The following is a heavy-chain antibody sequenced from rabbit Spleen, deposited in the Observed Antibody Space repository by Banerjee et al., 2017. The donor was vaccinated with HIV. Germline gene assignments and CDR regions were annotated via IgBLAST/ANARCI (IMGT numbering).Heavy chain of an antibody. CDR1: GFSFSSSDY. V-gene: IGHV1S40*01. CDR3: ARDTGTSFSTYGMDL. J-gene: IGHJ6*01. D-gene: IGHD7-1*01. Sequence: QSLEESGGDLVKPGASLTLTCTASGFSFSSSDYMCWVRQAPGKGLEWIGCVDIGGSDFTYFASWAKGRFTISKTSSTTVTLQMTSLTAADTATYFCARDTGTSFSTYGMDLWGPGHPGHRL. CDR2: VDIGGSDFT.